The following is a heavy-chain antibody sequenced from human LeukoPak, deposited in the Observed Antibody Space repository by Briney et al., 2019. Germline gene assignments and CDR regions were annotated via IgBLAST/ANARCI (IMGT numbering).Heavy chain of an antibody. CDR1: GYTFTSYG. D-gene: IGHD2-15*01. J-gene: IGHJ4*02. CDR3: ARGGYCSGGSCYSVTQADYYFDY. V-gene: IGHV1-46*01. CDR2: INPSGGST. Sequence: ASVKVSCKASGYTFTSYGISWVRQAPGQGLEWMGIINPSGGSTSYAQKFQGRVTMTRDTSTRTVYMELSSLRSEDTAVYYCARGGYCSGGSCYSVTQADYYFDYWGQGALVTVSS.